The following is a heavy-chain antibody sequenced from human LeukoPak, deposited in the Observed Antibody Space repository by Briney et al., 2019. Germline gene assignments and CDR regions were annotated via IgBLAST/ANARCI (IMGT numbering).Heavy chain of an antibody. V-gene: IGHV3-23*01. J-gene: IGHJ4*02. Sequence: PGGSLRLSCAASGVTFSSYAMSWVRQAPGKGLEWVSGISGSGGSTYYPDSVRGRFTISRDNSKNTVYLQMNSLRVEDTAVYYCARRFGDYGRYFDYWGQGTLVTVSS. D-gene: IGHD4-17*01. CDR3: ARRFGDYGRYFDY. CDR1: GVTFSSYA. CDR2: ISGSGGST.